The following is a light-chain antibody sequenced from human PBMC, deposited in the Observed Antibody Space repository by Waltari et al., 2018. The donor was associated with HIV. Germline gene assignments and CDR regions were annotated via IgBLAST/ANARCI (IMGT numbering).Light chain of an antibody. Sequence: QSALTQPASVSGSPGQSITISCTGTSCDVGGYNYVSWYQQHPGKAPKLMIYEVSNRPSGVSNRFSGSKSGNTASLTISGLQAEDEADYYCSSYTSSSRGVFGGGTKLTVL. CDR1: SCDVGGYNY. V-gene: IGLV2-14*01. CDR3: SSYTSSSRGV. CDR2: EVS. J-gene: IGLJ3*02.